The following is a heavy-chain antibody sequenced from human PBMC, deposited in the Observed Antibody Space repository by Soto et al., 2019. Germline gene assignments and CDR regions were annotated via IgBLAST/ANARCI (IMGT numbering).Heavy chain of an antibody. Sequence: QVHLVQSGVEVKTPGASVKVSCQASGYTFFTYDISWVRQAPGQGLEWMGWISTYSGDTKYAQKFQGRVTMTTDTATTTASLELMSVRSDDTAVYYCARHHGPTTSENWFDPWGQGTLVTVSS. CDR1: GYTFFTYD. J-gene: IGHJ5*02. D-gene: IGHD5-12*01. CDR2: ISTYSGDT. V-gene: IGHV1-18*01. CDR3: ARHHGPTTSENWFDP.